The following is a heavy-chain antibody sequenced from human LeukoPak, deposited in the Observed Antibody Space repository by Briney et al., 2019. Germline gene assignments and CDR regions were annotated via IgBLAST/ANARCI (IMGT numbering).Heavy chain of an antibody. D-gene: IGHD1-26*01. Sequence: GGPLRSSGEASEFTFINYAIHWVPQAPGKGLEWVPFISFDGGNKYYADSVKGRFTISRDNSKNTLYLQMNSLRAEDTAVYYCARDGIVGSPLFKFDYWGQGTLVTVSS. V-gene: IGHV3-30-3*01. J-gene: IGHJ4*02. CDR1: EFTFINYA. CDR2: ISFDGGNK. CDR3: ARDGIVGSPLFKFDY.